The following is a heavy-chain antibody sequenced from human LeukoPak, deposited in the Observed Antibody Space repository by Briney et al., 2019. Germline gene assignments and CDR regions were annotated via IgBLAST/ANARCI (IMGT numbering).Heavy chain of an antibody. CDR2: INPNSGGT. Sequence: ASVKVSCKASGYTFTGYYMHWVRQAPGQGLEWMGWINPNSGGTNYAQKFQGRVTMTRDTSISTAYMELSRLRSDDTAVYYCARVIAYFDFWSGHTPPRDAFDIWGQGTMVTVSS. J-gene: IGHJ3*02. D-gene: IGHD3-3*01. CDR1: GYTFTGYY. V-gene: IGHV1-2*02. CDR3: ARVIAYFDFWSGHTPPRDAFDI.